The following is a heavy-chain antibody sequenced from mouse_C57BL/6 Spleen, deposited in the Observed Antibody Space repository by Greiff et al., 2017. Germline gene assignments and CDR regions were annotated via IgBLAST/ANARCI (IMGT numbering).Heavy chain of an antibody. CDR2: IYPGDGDT. CDR1: GYAFSSSW. CDR3: APYFQSY. J-gene: IGHJ2*01. D-gene: IGHD2-10*01. V-gene: IGHV1-82*01. Sequence: VQLQQSGPELVKPGASVSISCKASGYAFSSSWMNWVKQRPGKGLEWIGRIYPGDGDTNYNGKFKGKDTLTADKSSSTAYMQLSSLTSEDSAVYCCAPYFQSYWGQGTTLTVSS.